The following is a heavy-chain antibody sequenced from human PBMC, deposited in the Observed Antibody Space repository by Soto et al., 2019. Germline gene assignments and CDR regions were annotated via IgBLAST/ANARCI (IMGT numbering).Heavy chain of an antibody. D-gene: IGHD2-8*01. CDR1: GYSFDSYA. CDR3: ARENGPYGFDL. Sequence: QVQLVQSETTQEKPGASVKVSCEAFGYSFDSYAYSWVRQAPGQGLEWMGRIGSGDTKYAQKLQGRVTMTTDTSTNTAYMELRSLRSDDTALYYCARENGPYGFDLWGQGTMVTVSS. CDR2: IGSGDT. V-gene: IGHV1-18*01. J-gene: IGHJ3*01.